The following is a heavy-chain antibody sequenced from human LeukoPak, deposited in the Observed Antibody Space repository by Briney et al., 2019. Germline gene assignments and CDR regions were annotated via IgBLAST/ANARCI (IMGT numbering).Heavy chain of an antibody. CDR1: GFTFGDYA. J-gene: IGHJ6*02. CDR3: TSPFADYFGSGSYYNAYYYYGMDV. D-gene: IGHD3-10*01. CDR2: IRSKAYGGTT. Sequence: GGSLRLSCTASGFTFGDYAMSWVRQAPGKGPEWVGFIRSKAYGGTTEYAASVKGRFSISRDDSKSIGHLQMNSLKAEDTAVYYCTSPFADYFGSGSYYNAYYYYGMDVWGQGTTVTVSS. V-gene: IGHV3-49*04.